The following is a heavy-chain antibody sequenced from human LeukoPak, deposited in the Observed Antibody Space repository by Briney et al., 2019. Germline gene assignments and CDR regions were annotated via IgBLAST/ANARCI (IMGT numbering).Heavy chain of an antibody. CDR2: INHSGST. V-gene: IGHV4-30-4*01. Sequence: PSQTLSLTCTVSGGSISSGDYYWSWIRQPPGKGLEWIGEINHSGSTNYNPSLKSRVTISVDTSKDQFSLKLSSVTAADTAVYYCARHTPQGGRRGYDRSDYWGQGTLVTVS. CDR3: ARHTPQGGRRGYDRSDY. J-gene: IGHJ4*02. D-gene: IGHD5-12*01. CDR1: GGSISSGDYY.